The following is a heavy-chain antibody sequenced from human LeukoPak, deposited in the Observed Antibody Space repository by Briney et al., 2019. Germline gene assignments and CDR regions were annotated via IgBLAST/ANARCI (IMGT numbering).Heavy chain of an antibody. Sequence: AGGSLRLSCAASGFSFSTYSMNWVRQAPGKGLEWVSSIGSSPTYTFCAASVKGRFTISRDNAKNSLFLQMNSLTAEDTAVYYCTRDPSDYWGQGTLVTVSS. V-gene: IGHV3-21*06. CDR3: TRDPSDY. CDR1: GFSFSTYS. CDR2: IGSSPTYT. J-gene: IGHJ4*02.